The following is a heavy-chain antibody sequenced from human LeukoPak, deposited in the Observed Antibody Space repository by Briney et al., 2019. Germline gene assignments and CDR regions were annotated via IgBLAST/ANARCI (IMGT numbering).Heavy chain of an antibody. J-gene: IGHJ4*01. Sequence: GGSLRLSCAAPGFTLSSYRMNWVRQTPGKGMEWVAIISSDGNTQSYADPLKGRFTISRDNFRDTVFLELTTLRPEDTGLYYCVRDLTSGARFDFWGPGTLVTVSS. D-gene: IGHD3-9*01. CDR2: ISSDGNTQ. V-gene: IGHV3-30*03. CDR1: GFTLSSYR. CDR3: VRDLTSGARFDF.